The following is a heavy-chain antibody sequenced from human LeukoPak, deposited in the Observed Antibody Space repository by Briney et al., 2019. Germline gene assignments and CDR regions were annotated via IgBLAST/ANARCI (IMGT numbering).Heavy chain of an antibody. Sequence: SGGSLRLSCAASGFTFSSHAMTWVRQAPGRGLEWVSAIRGDGATIFYGDSVKGRITVSRDNSKNTLYLQMNSLRAEDTAVYYCARDHQQLGVLHYFDYWGQGTLVTVSS. D-gene: IGHD2-2*01. V-gene: IGHV3-23*01. CDR1: GFTFSSHA. CDR3: ARDHQQLGVLHYFDY. J-gene: IGHJ4*02. CDR2: IRGDGATI.